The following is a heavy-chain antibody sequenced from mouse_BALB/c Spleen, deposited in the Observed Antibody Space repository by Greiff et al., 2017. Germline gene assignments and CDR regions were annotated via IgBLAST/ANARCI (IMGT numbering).Heavy chain of an antibody. CDR1: GFTFSSYY. CDR3: ARLGPHAMDY. J-gene: IGHJ4*01. CDR2: INSNGGST. V-gene: IGHV5-6-2*01. Sequence: EVQLVESGGGLVKLGGSLKLSCAASGFTFSSYYMSWVRQTPEKRLELVAAINSNGGSTYYPDTVKGRFTISRDNAKNTMYLQMSSLKSEDTALYYCARLGPHAMDYWGQGTSVTVSS.